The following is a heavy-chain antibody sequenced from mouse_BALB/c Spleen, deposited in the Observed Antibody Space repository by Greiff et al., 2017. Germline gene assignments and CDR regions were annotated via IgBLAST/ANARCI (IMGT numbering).Heavy chain of an antibody. V-gene: IGHV5-17*02. J-gene: IGHJ3*01. D-gene: IGHD1-1*01. CDR1: GLNFSSFG. CDR3: ARGGNYYGSSFSWFAY. Sequence: EVKLVESGGGLVQPGGSRKLSCAASGLNFSSFGMHWVRQAPEKGLEWVAYISSGSSTIYYADTVKGRFTISRDNPKNTLFLQMTSLRSEDTAMYYCARGGNYYGSSFSWFAYWGQGTLVTVSA. CDR2: ISSGSSTI.